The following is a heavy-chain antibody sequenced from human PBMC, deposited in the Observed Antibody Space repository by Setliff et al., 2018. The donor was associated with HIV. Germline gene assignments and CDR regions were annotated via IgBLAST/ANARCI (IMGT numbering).Heavy chain of an antibody. CDR2: IYPGDSDT. V-gene: IGHV5-51*01. Sequence: PGESLKISCKGSGYSFTSYWIGWVRQMPGKGLEWMGIIYPGDSDTRYSPSFQGQVTISADKSISTAYLQWSSLKASDTAMYYCARGSEADHQYCYYGMDVWGQGTTVTVSS. J-gene: IGHJ6*02. CDR3: ARGSEADHQYCYYGMDV. CDR1: GYSFTSYW.